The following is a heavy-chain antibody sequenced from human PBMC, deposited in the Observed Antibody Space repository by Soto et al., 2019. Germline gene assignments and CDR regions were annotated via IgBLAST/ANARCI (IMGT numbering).Heavy chain of an antibody. Sequence: GGSLRLSCAASGFTFSSYAMHWVRQAPGKGLEWVAVISYDGSNKYYADSVKGRFTISRDNSKNTLYLQMNSLRAEDTAVYYCARARWSGYYTQIYYYYGMDVWGQGTTVTVSS. D-gene: IGHD3-3*01. CDR2: ISYDGSNK. CDR3: ARARWSGYYTQIYYYYGMDV. CDR1: GFTFSSYA. V-gene: IGHV3-30-3*01. J-gene: IGHJ6*02.